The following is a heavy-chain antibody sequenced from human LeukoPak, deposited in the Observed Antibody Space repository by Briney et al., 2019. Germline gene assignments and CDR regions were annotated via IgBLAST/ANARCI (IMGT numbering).Heavy chain of an antibody. V-gene: IGHV1-2*02. CDR3: ARTVLGYCSSTSCSLVLDY. D-gene: IGHD2-2*01. J-gene: IGHJ4*02. CDR1: GYSFTASY. CDR2: INPNSGGT. Sequence: ASVKVSCKASGYSFTASYMHWVRQAPGQGLEWMGWINPNSGGTNYAQKFQGRVTMTRDTSISTAYMELSRLRSDDTAVYYCARTVLGYCSSTSCSLVLDYWGQGTLVTVSS.